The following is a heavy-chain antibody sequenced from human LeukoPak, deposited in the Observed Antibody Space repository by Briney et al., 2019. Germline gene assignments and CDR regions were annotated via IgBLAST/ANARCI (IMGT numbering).Heavy chain of an antibody. CDR2: IHYNGIT. CDR3: ARHISSGGTYAHFDY. CDR1: GGSINSEDYY. Sequence: SQTLSLTCTVSGGSINSEDYYWSWLRQPPGKGLEWIGYIHYNGITNYNPSLKSRVTMSLDTSKNQVSLKLNSVTAADTAVYYCARHISSGGTYAHFDYWGQGTLVTVSS. J-gene: IGHJ4*02. D-gene: IGHD1-26*01. V-gene: IGHV4-30-4*08.